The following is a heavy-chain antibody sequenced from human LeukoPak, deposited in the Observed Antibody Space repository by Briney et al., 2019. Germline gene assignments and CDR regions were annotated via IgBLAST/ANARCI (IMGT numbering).Heavy chain of an antibody. CDR2: ISSSSSYI. V-gene: IGHV3-21*04. J-gene: IGHJ4*02. CDR1: GFTFSSYS. Sequence: GGSLRLSCAASGFTFSSYSMNWVRQAPGKGLEWVSSISSSSSYIYYADSVKGRFTISRDNSKNTLYLQMNSLRAEDTAVYYCAKDLLKEYEQQLVFDYWGQGTLVTVSS. D-gene: IGHD6-13*01. CDR3: AKDLLKEYEQQLVFDY.